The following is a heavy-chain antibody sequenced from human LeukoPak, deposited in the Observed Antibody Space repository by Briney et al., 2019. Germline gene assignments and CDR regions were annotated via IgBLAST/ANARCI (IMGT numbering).Heavy chain of an antibody. Sequence: GGPLRLSCAASGFTFINYAMSSVRQGPRRGRERVSAISGSGDTYYADSVKGRFTISRDNSKNTLYLQMNSLRAEDTAVYYCAKGRFYSSGWHDYWGQGTLVTVSS. V-gene: IGHV3-23*01. CDR2: ISGSGDT. D-gene: IGHD6-19*01. CDR3: AKGRFYSSGWHDY. CDR1: GFTFINYA. J-gene: IGHJ4*02.